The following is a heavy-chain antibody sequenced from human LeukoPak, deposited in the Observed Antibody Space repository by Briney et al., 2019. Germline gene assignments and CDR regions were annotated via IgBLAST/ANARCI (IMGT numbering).Heavy chain of an antibody. CDR1: GGSISSYY. CDR2: IYYTGST. D-gene: IGHD3-10*01. CDR3: ARGSVRGEFDP. J-gene: IGHJ5*02. Sequence: PSETLCLTCTVSGGSISSYYWSWIRQPPGKGLEWIGYIYYTGSTDYNPSLKSRVTMSVDTSKNQFSLKLSSVTAADTAVYSCARGSVRGEFDPWGQGTLVTVSS. V-gene: IGHV4-59*01.